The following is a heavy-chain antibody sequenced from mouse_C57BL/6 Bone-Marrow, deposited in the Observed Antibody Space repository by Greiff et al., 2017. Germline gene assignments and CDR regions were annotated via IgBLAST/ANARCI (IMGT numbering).Heavy chain of an antibody. Sequence: QVQLQQPGAELVMPGASVKLSCKASGYTFTSYWMHWVKQRPGQGLEWIGEIDSSDSYTNYNQKFKGKSTLTVDKSSSTAYMQLSSLTSEDSAVYYCARDEYDGYFDYWGQGTTLTVSS. J-gene: IGHJ2*01. CDR1: GYTFTSYW. V-gene: IGHV1-69*01. CDR2: IDSSDSYT. D-gene: IGHD2-4*01. CDR3: ARDEYDGYFDY.